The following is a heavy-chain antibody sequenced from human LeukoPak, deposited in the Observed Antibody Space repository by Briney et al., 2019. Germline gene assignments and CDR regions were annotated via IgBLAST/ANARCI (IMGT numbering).Heavy chain of an antibody. D-gene: IGHD1-26*01. Sequence: PSETLSLTCTVSGGSISSYYWSWLRQPPGKGLEWIGYIYYSGSTNYNPSLKSRVTISVDTSKNQFSLKLSSVTAADTAVYYCASMGQGAYYYYYGMDVWGQGTTVTVSS. V-gene: IGHV4-59*01. CDR2: IYYSGST. CDR3: ASMGQGAYYYYYGMDV. CDR1: GGSISSYY. J-gene: IGHJ6*02.